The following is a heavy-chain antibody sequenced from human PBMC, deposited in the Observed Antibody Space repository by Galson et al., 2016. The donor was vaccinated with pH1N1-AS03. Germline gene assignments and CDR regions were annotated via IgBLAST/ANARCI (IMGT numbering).Heavy chain of an antibody. V-gene: IGHV4-4*07. CDR1: GDSITDFY. J-gene: IGHJ4*02. CDR2: VFPNGNT. Sequence: ETLSPTCSVSGDSITDFYWSWIRQPAGKGLEWIGRVFPNGNTNYNPSLKSRFTMSIDKSKNPFSLTLNSVTAADSAVYFCTRAWGGDNNYWGRGTLVTVSS. CDR3: TRAWGGDNNY. D-gene: IGHD2-21*01.